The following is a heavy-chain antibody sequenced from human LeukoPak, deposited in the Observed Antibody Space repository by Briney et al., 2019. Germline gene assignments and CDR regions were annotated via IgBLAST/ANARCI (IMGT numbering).Heavy chain of an antibody. V-gene: IGHV4-61*01. CDR2: IYYSGST. Sequence: SETLSLTCTVSGGSVSSGSYYWSWIRQPPGKGLEWIGYIYYSGSTNYNPSLKSRVTISVDTSKNQFSLKLSSVTAADTAVYYCARGVGLLGELSLYPHYAFDIWGQGTMVTVSS. D-gene: IGHD3-16*02. CDR1: GGSVSSGSYY. CDR3: ARGVGLLGELSLYPHYAFDI. J-gene: IGHJ3*02.